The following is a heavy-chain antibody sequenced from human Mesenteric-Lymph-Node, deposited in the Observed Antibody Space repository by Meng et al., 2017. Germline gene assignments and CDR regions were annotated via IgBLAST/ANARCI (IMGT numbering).Heavy chain of an antibody. CDR2: IYHSGST. CDR3: ARSLIAVVGNDY. CDR1: GYSISSGYY. V-gene: IGHV4-38-2*02. J-gene: IGHJ4*02. D-gene: IGHD6-19*01. Sequence: SETLSLTCTVAGYSISSGYYWGWIRQPPGKGLEWIGSIYHSGSTYYNPSLKSRVTISVDTSKNQFSLKLSSVTAADTAVYYCARSLIAVVGNDYWGQGTLVTVSS.